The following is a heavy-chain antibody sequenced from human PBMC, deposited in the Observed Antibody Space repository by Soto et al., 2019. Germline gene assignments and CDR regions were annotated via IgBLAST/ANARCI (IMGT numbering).Heavy chain of an antibody. CDR2: ISTNGVGT. CDR1: GFTLSGYA. V-gene: IGHV3-64*01. J-gene: IGHJ6*03. Sequence: EVQLVESGGGLAQPGGSLRLSCAASGFTLSGYAMDWVRQAPGKGLEYVSGISTNGVGTYYANSVQGRFTISRHNSKNTVNRQMGSLRPEDMAVYYCARRARPDFYYMDVWGKGTTVTVSS. CDR3: ARRARPDFYYMDV. D-gene: IGHD6-6*01.